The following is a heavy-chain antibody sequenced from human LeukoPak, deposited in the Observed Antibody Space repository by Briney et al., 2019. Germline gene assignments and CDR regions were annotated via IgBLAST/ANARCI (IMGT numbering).Heavy chain of an antibody. D-gene: IGHD6-13*01. J-gene: IGHJ4*02. CDR1: GFTFSSYW. V-gene: IGHV3-74*01. Sequence: GGSLRLSCAASGFTFSSYWMHWARQGPGKGLVWVSRINGDGSSTNYADSVKGRFTISRDNAKNTLYLQMNSLRAEDTAVYYCAKKGVAAAAGTPYYFDYWGQGTLVSVSS. CDR2: INGDGSST. CDR3: AKKGVAAAAGTPYYFDY.